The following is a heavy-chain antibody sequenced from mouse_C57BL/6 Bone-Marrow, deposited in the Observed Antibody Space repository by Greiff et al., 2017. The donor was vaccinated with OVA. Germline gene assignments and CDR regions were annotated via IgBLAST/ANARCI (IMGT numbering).Heavy chain of an antibody. CDR1: GFNIKDDY. D-gene: IGHD2-3*01. CDR3: TTRWLLRGY. CDR2: IDPENGDT. V-gene: IGHV14-4*01. Sequence: EVQLHQSGAELVRPGASVKLSCTASGFNIKDDYMHWVKQRPEQGLEWIGWIDPENGDTEYASKFQGKATITADTSSNTAYLQLSSLTSEDTAVYYCTTRWLLRGYWGQGTTLTVSS. J-gene: IGHJ2*01.